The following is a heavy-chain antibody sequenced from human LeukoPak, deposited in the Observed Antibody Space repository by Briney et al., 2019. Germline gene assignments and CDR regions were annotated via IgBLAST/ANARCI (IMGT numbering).Heavy chain of an antibody. CDR3: ARAMAAAAYWFDP. V-gene: IGHV1-2*02. J-gene: IGHJ5*02. Sequence: GASGKVSCKASGYTFTGYYMHWVRQAPGPGLERMGWINPNSGGTNYAQKFQGRVTMTRDTSISTAYMELSRLRSDDTAVYYCARAMAAAAYWFDPWVQATLVTVSS. CDR2: INPNSGGT. D-gene: IGHD6-13*01. CDR1: GYTFTGYY.